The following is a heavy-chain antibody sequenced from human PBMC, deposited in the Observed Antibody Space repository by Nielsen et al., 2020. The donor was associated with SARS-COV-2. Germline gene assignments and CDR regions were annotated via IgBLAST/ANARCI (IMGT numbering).Heavy chain of an antibody. D-gene: IGHD2-2*01. CDR2: INPSGGST. Sequence: ASVKVSCKASGYTFTSYYMHWVRQAPGQGLEWMGIINPSGGSTSYAQKFQGRVTMTRGTSTSTVYMELSSLRSEDTAVYYCARASRPERIVVVPAANYYYYYMDVWGKGTTVTVSS. J-gene: IGHJ6*03. CDR3: ARASRPERIVVVPAANYYYYYMDV. V-gene: IGHV1-46*01. CDR1: GYTFTSYY.